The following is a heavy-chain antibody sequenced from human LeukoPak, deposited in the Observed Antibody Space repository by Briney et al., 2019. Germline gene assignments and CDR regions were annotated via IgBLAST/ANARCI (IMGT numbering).Heavy chain of an antibody. CDR3: ARMVRGVIPGDY. J-gene: IGHJ4*02. D-gene: IGHD3-10*01. CDR2: ISAYNGNT. CDR1: GYTFTSYG. V-gene: IGHV1-18*01. Sequence: ASVKVSCKASGYTFTSYGISWVRQAPAQGLEWIGWISAYNGNTNYAQKLQGRVTMTTDTSTSTAYMELRSLRSDDTAVYYCARMVRGVIPGDYWGQGTLVTVSS.